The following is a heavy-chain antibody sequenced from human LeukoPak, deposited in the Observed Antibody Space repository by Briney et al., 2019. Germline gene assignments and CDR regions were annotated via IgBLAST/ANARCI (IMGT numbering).Heavy chain of an antibody. J-gene: IGHJ6*03. Sequence: GASVKVSCKASGGTFSSYAISWVRQAPGQGLEWMGGIIPIFGTANYAQKFQGRVTMTRDMSTSTVYMELSSLRSEDTAVYYCARNKMATMGRDYYYYYMDVWGKGTTVTVSS. CDR1: GGTFSSYA. D-gene: IGHD5-24*01. CDR2: IIPIFGTA. V-gene: IGHV1-69*05. CDR3: ARNKMATMGRDYYYYYMDV.